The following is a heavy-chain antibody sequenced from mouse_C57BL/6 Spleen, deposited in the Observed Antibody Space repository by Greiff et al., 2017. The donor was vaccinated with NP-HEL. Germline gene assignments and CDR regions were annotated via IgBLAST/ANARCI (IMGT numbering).Heavy chain of an antibody. D-gene: IGHD1-1*01. CDR3: ARSRGYYGSSHYYAMDY. Sequence: VQLQQSGAELVKPGASVKISCKASGYTFTDYYINWVKQRPGQGLEWIGKIGPGSGSTYYNEKFKGKATLTADKSSSTAYMQLSSLTSEDSAVYFCARSRGYYGSSHYYAMDYWGQGTSVTVSS. V-gene: IGHV1-77*01. CDR1: GYTFTDYY. J-gene: IGHJ4*01. CDR2: IGPGSGST.